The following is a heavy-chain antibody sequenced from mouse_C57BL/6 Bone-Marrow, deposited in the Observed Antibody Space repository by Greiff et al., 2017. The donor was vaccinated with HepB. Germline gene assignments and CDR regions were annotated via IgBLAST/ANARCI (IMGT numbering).Heavy chain of an antibody. CDR1: GYSFTSCYF. Sequence: EVQLQESGPGLVKPSQSLSLSCSVSGYSFTSCYFWNWIRLFPGNNQEWMGYISYDGSNNYNPSLKNRISITRDPSKNQFFLKLNSVTTEDTATYYCARGYYGSAWFAYWGQGTLVTVSA. CDR3: ARGYYGSAWFAY. J-gene: IGHJ3*01. D-gene: IGHD1-1*01. V-gene: IGHV3-6*01. CDR2: ISYDGSN.